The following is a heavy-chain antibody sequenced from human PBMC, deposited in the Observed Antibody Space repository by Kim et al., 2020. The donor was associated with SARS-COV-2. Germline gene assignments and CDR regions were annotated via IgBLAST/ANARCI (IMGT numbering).Heavy chain of an antibody. Sequence: GGSLRLSCAASGFTFSSYGMHWVRQAPGKGLEWVAVISYDGSNKYYADSVKGRFTISRDNSKNTLYLQMNSLRAEDTAVYYCAKDLRYFDWFLGAFDIWGQGTMVTVSS. D-gene: IGHD3-9*01. CDR2: ISYDGSNK. V-gene: IGHV3-30*18. CDR3: AKDLRYFDWFLGAFDI. CDR1: GFTFSSYG. J-gene: IGHJ3*02.